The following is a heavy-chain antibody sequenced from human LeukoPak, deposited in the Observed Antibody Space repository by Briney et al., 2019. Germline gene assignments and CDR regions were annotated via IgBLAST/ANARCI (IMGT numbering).Heavy chain of an antibody. CDR3: ARAVGGDCYADY. CDR2: FSYTGST. D-gene: IGHD2-21*02. V-gene: IGHV4-59*01. J-gene: IGHJ4*02. CDR1: GGSISSYY. Sequence: SETLSLTCTVSGGSISSYYWSWIRQPPGKGLEWIGYFSYTGSTNYNPSLKSRVTISVDTSKNQFSLKLSSVTAADTAVYYCARAVGGDCYADYWGQGTLVTVSS.